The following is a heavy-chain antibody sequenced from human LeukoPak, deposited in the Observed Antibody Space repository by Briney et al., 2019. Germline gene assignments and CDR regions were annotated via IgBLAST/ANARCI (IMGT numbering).Heavy chain of an antibody. D-gene: IGHD6-19*01. Sequence: ASVKVSCKASGYTFTSYAMNWVRQAPGQGLEWMGWISAYNGNTNYAQKLQGRVTMTTDTSTSTAYMELRSLRSDDTAVYYCARASSGWYYFDYWGQGTLVTVSS. CDR2: ISAYNGNT. V-gene: IGHV1-18*01. CDR3: ARASSGWYYFDY. J-gene: IGHJ4*02. CDR1: GYTFTSYA.